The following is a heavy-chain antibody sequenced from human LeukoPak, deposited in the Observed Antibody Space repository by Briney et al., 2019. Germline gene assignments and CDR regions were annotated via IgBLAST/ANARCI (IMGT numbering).Heavy chain of an antibody. CDR3: AKGSKAVVFTRDHYMDV. CDR1: GFTFDDFS. J-gene: IGHJ6*03. CDR2: IRYDGSGK. V-gene: IGHV3-30*02. D-gene: IGHD3-22*01. Sequence: GESLRLSCVGSGFTFDDFSLNWVRQAPGKGLEWVAFIRYDGSGKYYADSVKGRFTISRDNSKSTLYLQMNSLRAEDTAVYYCAKGSKAVVFTRDHYMDVWGKGTTVTFSS.